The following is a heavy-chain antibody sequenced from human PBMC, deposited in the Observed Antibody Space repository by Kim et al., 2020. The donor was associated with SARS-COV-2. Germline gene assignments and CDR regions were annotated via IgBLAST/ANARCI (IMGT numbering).Heavy chain of an antibody. CDR2: IYYSGST. J-gene: IGHJ6*03. CDR1: GGSISSYY. CDR3: ARNPGSSYSSGWFYYYYYMDV. Sequence: SETLSLTCTVSGGSISSYYWSWIRQPPGKGLEWIGYIYYSGSTKYNPSLKSRVTISVDTTKNHFSLKLSSVTAADTAVYYCARNPGSSYSSGWFYYYYYMDVWGKGTTVTVAS. V-gene: IGHV4-59*08. D-gene: IGHD6-19*01.